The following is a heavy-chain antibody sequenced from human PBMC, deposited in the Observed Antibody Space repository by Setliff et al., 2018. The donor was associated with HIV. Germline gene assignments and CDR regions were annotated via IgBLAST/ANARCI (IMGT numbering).Heavy chain of an antibody. V-gene: IGHV4-34*01. CDR1: GGSFSGYY. D-gene: IGHD3-22*01. CDR2: INHRGST. Sequence: SETLSLTCAVYGGSFSGYYWSWIRQPPGKGLEWIGEINHRGSTNYNPSLKSRVTISVDTSKNQFSVRLSSVTAADTAVYYCARGYEGSAPGGAFDIWGLGTMVTVSS. J-gene: IGHJ3*02. CDR3: ARGYEGSAPGGAFDI.